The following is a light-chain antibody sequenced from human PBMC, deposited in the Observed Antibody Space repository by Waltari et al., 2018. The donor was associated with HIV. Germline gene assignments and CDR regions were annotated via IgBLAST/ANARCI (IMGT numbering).Light chain of an antibody. CDR3: QVRDGISVARGVV. CDR2: ADH. Sequence: SYVLAQPPSVSVAPGQTARITCGGNKIGSKSVPWYQQKPGQAPVLVVHADHDRPSGIPERVSGSNSGNMATLTISRVEAGDEADYYCQVRDGISVARGVVFGGGTKLTV. J-gene: IGLJ2*01. V-gene: IGLV3-21*02. CDR1: KIGSKS.